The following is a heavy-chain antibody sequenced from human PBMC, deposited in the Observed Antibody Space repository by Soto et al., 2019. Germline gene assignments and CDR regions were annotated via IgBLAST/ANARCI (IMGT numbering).Heavy chain of an antibody. CDR3: ARARSPDAFDI. J-gene: IGHJ3*02. CDR1: RDTFTGYY. Sequence: QVHLVQSGAEVKKPGASVKVSCKASRDTFTGYYMHWVRQAPGQGLEWMGWINPNSGGPNYAQKFQGRVTMTRDTSISTVYMELSRLRSDDTAVYYCARARSPDAFDIWGQGTMVTVSS. V-gene: IGHV1-2*02. CDR2: INPNSGGP.